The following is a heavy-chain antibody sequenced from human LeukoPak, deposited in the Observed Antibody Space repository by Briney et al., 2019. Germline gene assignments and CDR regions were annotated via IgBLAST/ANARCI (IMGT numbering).Heavy chain of an antibody. CDR1: GGSMSAYY. D-gene: IGHD3-22*01. Sequence: QVQLQESGPGLVKPWETLSLTCTVSGGSMSAYYWSWIRQPPGKGLEWIGYIYYTGSTNYNPSLKGRVTISIDTSKNQFSLKLSSVTAADTALYYCARDYTMTHASDIWGQGTLVTVSS. CDR3: ARDYTMTHASDI. V-gene: IGHV4-59*01. J-gene: IGHJ3*02. CDR2: IYYTGST.